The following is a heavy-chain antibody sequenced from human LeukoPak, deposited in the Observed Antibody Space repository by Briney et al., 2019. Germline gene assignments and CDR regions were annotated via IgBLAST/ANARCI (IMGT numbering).Heavy chain of an antibody. CDR2: IYHSGST. V-gene: IGHV4-38-2*02. J-gene: IGHJ3*02. D-gene: IGHD2-15*01. CDR1: GYSISSGYY. CDR3: ERDGVVVVASGAFDI. Sequence: PSETLSLTCAVSGYSISSGYYWGWIRQPPGKGLEWIGSIYHSGSTYYNPSLKSRVTISVDTSKSQFSLKLSSVTAADTAVYYCERDGVVVVASGAFDIWGQGAMITVSS.